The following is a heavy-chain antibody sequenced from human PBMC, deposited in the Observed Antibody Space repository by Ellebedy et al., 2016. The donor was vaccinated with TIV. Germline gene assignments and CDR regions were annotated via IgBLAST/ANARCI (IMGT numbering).Heavy chain of an antibody. Sequence: AASVKVSCKASGFSFTSSTMQWVRQTRGQRLEWIGWIVIDSGNTNYAQKLQDRISLSRDMATSKAYMELSSLRDEDTAVYYCAADDYGRADAFDVWGHGTMVTVSS. D-gene: IGHD3-16*01. CDR2: IVIDSGNT. CDR1: GFSFTSST. CDR3: AADDYGRADAFDV. V-gene: IGHV1-58*02. J-gene: IGHJ3*01.